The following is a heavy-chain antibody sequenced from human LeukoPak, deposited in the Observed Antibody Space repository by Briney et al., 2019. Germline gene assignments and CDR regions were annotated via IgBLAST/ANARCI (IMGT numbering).Heavy chain of an antibody. CDR3: AKAIRSWHVNYFDY. V-gene: IGHV3-30*18. D-gene: IGHD6-13*01. CDR1: GFTFSSYG. J-gene: IGHJ4*02. CDR2: ISYDRSNK. Sequence: PGGSLRLSCAAYGFTFSSYGMHWVRQAPGKGLEWVAVISYDRSNKYYADSVKGRFTISRDNYKNTLYLQMNSLRAEDTAVYYCAKAIRSWHVNYFDYWGQGTLVTVSS.